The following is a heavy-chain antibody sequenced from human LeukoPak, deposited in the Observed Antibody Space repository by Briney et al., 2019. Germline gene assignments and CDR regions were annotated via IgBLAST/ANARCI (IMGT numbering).Heavy chain of an antibody. D-gene: IGHD2-2*01. CDR3: AKDLGTSPWAFDI. V-gene: IGHV3-30*02. CDR1: GFTFSSYG. J-gene: IGHJ3*02. CDR2: IRYDGSNK. Sequence: GGSLRLSCAASGFTFSSYGMHWVRQAPGKGLEWVAFIRYDGSNKYYADSVKGRFTISRDNSKNTLYLQMNSLRAEDTAVYYCAKDLGTSPWAFDIWGQGTMVTVSS.